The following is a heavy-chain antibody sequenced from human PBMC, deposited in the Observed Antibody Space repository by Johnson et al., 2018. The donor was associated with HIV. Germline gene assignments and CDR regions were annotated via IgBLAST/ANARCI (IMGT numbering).Heavy chain of an antibody. Sequence: VQLVESGGGLIQPGGSLRLSCAASGLIVSSSYMTWVRQGPGKGLEWVSVIYSGGGTYFADSVKGRFTISRDDSRNTLHLQMNSLRAEDTAVYYCARGGYNWNDFLNDAFDIWGQGTMVPVSS. CDR2: IYSGGGT. V-gene: IGHV3-53*01. D-gene: IGHD1-1*01. J-gene: IGHJ3*02. CDR1: GLIVSSSY. CDR3: ARGGYNWNDFLNDAFDI.